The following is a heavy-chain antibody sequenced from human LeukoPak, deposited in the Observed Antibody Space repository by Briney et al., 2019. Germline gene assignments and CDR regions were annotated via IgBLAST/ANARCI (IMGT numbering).Heavy chain of an antibody. CDR3: AKEQNSKGYYDY. D-gene: IGHD4-23*01. V-gene: IGHV3-23*01. J-gene: IGHJ4*02. Sequence: GGSLRLSCAASGFTFSTNAMTWVRQAPGKGLEWVSAISGSGDRTYYADSVKGRFTISRDNSKNTLFLQVNSLGAEDTAVYYCAKEQNSKGYYDYWGLGTLVTVSS. CDR1: GFTFSTNA. CDR2: ISGSGDRT.